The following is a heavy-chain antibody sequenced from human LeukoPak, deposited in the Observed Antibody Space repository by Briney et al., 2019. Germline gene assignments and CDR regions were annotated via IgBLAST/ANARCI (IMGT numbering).Heavy chain of an antibody. Sequence: GASVKVSCKASGYTFTSYDINWVRQAPGQGLEWMGWINTHNGYSKYAQRLQGRVTMTADTSTSTAYMELSSLTSDDTAVYFCAKNTTGGYSDSWGQGTLVTVSS. CDR2: INTHNGYS. V-gene: IGHV1-18*01. CDR1: GYTFTSYD. D-gene: IGHD2-15*01. J-gene: IGHJ4*02. CDR3: AKNTTGGYSDS.